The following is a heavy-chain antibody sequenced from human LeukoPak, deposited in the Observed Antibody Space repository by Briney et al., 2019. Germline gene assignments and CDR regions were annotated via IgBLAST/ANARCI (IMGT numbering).Heavy chain of an antibody. V-gene: IGHV1-69*04. CDR1: GGTFSSYA. CDR3: ARAPGFGEPDGDY. D-gene: IGHD3-10*01. CDR2: IIPILGIA. J-gene: IGHJ4*02. Sequence: ASVKVSCKASGGTFSSYAISWVRQAPGQGLEWMGRIIPILGIANYAQKFQGRVTITADKSTSTAYMELSSLRSEDTAVYYCARAPGFGEPDGDYWGQGTLVTVSS.